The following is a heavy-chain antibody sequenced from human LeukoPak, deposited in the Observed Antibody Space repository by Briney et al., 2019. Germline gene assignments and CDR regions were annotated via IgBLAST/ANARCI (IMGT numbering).Heavy chain of an antibody. CDR2: ISAYNGNT. Sequence: ASVKVSCKASGYTFTSYGISWVRQAPGQGLEWMGWISAYNGNTNYAQKLQGRVTMTTDTSTSTAYMELRSLRSDDTAVYYCARVPGLRFLGPRTYYFDYWGQGTLVTVSS. CDR1: GYTFTSYG. J-gene: IGHJ4*02. CDR3: ARVPGLRFLGPRTYYFDY. V-gene: IGHV1-18*01. D-gene: IGHD3-3*01.